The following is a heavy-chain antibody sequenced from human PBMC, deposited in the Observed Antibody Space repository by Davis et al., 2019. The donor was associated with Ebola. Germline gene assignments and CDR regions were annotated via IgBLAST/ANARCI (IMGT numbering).Heavy chain of an antibody. V-gene: IGHV3-48*01. Sequence: LSLTCVASLFTFSSYRMNWVRQAPGQGLESVSYISSSSSTIYYADSVKGRFTISRDNAKNSLYLQMNSLRAEDTAVYYCAKVGATMIVVVWGWFDPWGQGTLVTVSS. CDR3: AKVGATMIVVVWGWFDP. CDR1: LFTFSSYR. CDR2: ISSSSSTI. D-gene: IGHD3-22*01. J-gene: IGHJ5*02.